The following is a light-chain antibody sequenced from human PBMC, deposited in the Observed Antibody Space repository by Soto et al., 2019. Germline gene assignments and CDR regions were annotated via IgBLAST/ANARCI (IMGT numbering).Light chain of an antibody. V-gene: IGLV2-8*01. CDR2: EVI. Sequence: QSALTQPPSASGSPGQSVTISCTGTSGDVGEYNYVSWYQQHPGKAPQLMIYEVIRRPSGVPDRFSGSKSGNTASLTVSGLEAEDEADYYCSSYAGSNNLGFGGGTKLTVL. CDR3: SSYAGSNNLG. CDR1: SGDVGEYNY. J-gene: IGLJ2*01.